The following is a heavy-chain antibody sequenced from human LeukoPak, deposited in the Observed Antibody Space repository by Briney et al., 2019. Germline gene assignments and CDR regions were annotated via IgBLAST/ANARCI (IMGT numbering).Heavy chain of an antibody. CDR2: ISWNSGSI. CDR1: GFTFDDYA. CDR3: AKDIRAYDSSEVDY. V-gene: IGHV3-9*01. Sequence: PGRSLRLSCAASGFTFDDYAMHWVRQAPGKGLEWVSGISWNSGSIGYADSVKGRFTISRDNAKNSLYLQMNSLRAEDTALYYCAKDIRAYDSSEVDYWGQGTLVTVSS. D-gene: IGHD3-22*01. J-gene: IGHJ4*02.